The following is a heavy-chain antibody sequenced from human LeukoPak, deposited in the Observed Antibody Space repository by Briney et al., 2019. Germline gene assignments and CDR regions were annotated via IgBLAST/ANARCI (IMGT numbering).Heavy chain of an antibody. V-gene: IGHV5-51*01. D-gene: IGHD3-10*01. J-gene: IGHJ1*01. Sequence: GESLKIPCKGSGYSFTNYWIGWVRQMPGKGLEWMGIIYPGDSDTRYSPSFQGQVTISADKSISTAYLQWSSLKASDTAMYYCATYAGSSSKYFQHWGQGTLVTVSS. CDR3: ATYAGSSSKYFQH. CDR2: IYPGDSDT. CDR1: GYSFTNYW.